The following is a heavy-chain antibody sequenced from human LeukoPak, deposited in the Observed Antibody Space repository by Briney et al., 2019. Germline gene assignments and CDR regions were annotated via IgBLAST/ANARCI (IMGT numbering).Heavy chain of an antibody. CDR3: TRGSSGRRDN. J-gene: IGHJ4*02. Sequence: ASVKVSCKASGYTFTSCDINWVRQATGQGLEWMGWVNPNSGNTGYGQSFQGRITMTRDISIGTAYMELSNLTSEDTAIYYCTRGSSGRRDNWGQGTLVTVSA. CDR1: GYTFTSCD. D-gene: IGHD6-19*01. CDR2: VNPNSGNT. V-gene: IGHV1-8*01.